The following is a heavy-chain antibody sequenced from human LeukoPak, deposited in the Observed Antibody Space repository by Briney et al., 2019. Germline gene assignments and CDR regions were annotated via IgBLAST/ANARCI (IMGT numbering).Heavy chain of an antibody. CDR1: GFTFDDYA. Sequence: GGSLRLSCAASGFTFDDYAMHWVRQAPGKGLEWVSGISWNSGSIDYADSVKGRFTISRDNAKNSLYLQMNSLRAEDTALYYCAKDTDGDYNGDFDYWGQGTLVTVSS. V-gene: IGHV3-9*01. J-gene: IGHJ4*02. D-gene: IGHD4-17*01. CDR2: ISWNSGSI. CDR3: AKDTDGDYNGDFDY.